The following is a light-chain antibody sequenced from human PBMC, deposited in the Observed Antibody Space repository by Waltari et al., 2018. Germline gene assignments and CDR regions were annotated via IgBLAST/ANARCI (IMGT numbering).Light chain of an antibody. CDR2: EVS. CDR3: SSYAGSDTFL. CDR1: SSAIGGYNR. Sequence: QAALTQPPSMSGSPGQSVTISCPGTSSAIGGYNRVSWYQQHPGKAPKLMIYEVSQRPSGVSDRFSGSRSGNTASLTISGLQAEDEADYYCSSYAGSDTFLFGGGTRLTVL. V-gene: IGLV2-11*01. J-gene: IGLJ2*01.